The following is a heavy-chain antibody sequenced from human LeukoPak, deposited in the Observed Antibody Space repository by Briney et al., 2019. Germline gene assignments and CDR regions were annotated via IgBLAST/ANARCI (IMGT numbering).Heavy chain of an antibody. Sequence: GGSLRLSCAASGFTFSSYSMNWVRQAPGKGLEWVSSISSSSSYIYYADSVKGRFTISRDNAKNSLYLQMNSLRAEDTAVYYCAKRPSDYGDYVSYFDYWGQGTLVTVSS. V-gene: IGHV3-21*01. J-gene: IGHJ4*02. CDR1: GFTFSSYS. D-gene: IGHD4-17*01. CDR3: AKRPSDYGDYVSYFDY. CDR2: ISSSSSYI.